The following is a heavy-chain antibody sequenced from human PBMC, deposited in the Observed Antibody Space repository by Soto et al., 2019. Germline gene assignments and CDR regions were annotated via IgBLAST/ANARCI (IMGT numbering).Heavy chain of an antibody. V-gene: IGHV4-39*01. CDR1: GGSISTSSYY. J-gene: IGHJ4*02. D-gene: IGHD5-18*01. Sequence: QLQLQESGPGLVKPSETLSLTCTVSGGSISTSSYYWGWIRQPPGKGLEWIGNIYYNGNTYYNPSLKSRVIISGSTSKNQFSLNLSSVTAADTAVYYCAKCGYSFTYLPFDSWGLGTLVAVSS. CDR2: IYYNGNT. CDR3: AKCGYSFTYLPFDS.